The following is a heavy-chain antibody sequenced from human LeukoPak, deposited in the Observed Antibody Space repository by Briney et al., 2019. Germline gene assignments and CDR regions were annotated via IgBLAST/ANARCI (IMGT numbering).Heavy chain of an antibody. CDR3: AADSRRNYYGSGSYYIPYYYGMDV. D-gene: IGHD3-10*01. CDR1: GFTFTSSA. Sequence: GASVKVSCKASGFTFTSSAVQWVRQARGRRLEGIGWIVVGSGNTNYAQKFQERVTITRDMSTSTAYMELSSLRSEDTAVYYCAADSRRNYYGSGSYYIPYYYGMDVWGKGTTVTVSS. J-gene: IGHJ6*04. V-gene: IGHV1-58*01. CDR2: IVVGSGNT.